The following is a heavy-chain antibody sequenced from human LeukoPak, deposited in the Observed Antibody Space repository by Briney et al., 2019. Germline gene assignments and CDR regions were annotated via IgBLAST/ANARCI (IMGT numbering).Heavy chain of an antibody. V-gene: IGHV7-4-1*02. CDR3: ARDLSGWPYYYYYYMDV. Sequence: ASVKVSCKASGYAFTSYAMNWVRQAPGQGLEWMGWINTNTGNPTYAQGFTGRFVFSLDTSVSTAYLQISSLKAEDTAVYYCARDLSGWPYYYYYYMDVWGKGTTVTVSS. D-gene: IGHD6-19*01. CDR1: GYAFTSYA. CDR2: INTNTGNP. J-gene: IGHJ6*03.